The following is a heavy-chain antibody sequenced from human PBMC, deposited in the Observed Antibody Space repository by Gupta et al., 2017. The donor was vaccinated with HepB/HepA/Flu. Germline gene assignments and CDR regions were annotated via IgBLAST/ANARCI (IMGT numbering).Heavy chain of an antibody. Sequence: QVQLQESGPGLVKPSESLSLTCTVSGGSTRYYYWSWIRQPPGKGLEWIGYIYYSGNTNYSPSLKSRVTISLDTSKNQVPLKLTSVTAADTAVYYCAGRYSGYDHYKYYGMDVWGQGTTVTVSS. D-gene: IGHD5-12*01. CDR3: AGRYSGYDHYKYYGMDV. J-gene: IGHJ6*02. CDR2: IYYSGNT. V-gene: IGHV4-59*01. CDR1: GGSTRYYY.